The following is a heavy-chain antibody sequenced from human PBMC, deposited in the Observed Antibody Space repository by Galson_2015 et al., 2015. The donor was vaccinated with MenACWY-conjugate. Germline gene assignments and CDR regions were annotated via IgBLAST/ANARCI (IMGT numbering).Heavy chain of an antibody. CDR2: IKADGSFS. V-gene: IGHV3-74*01. Sequence: SLRLSCAASGFTFNNYWMHWVRQPPGKGLEWISYIKADGSFSNYADSVKGRFTISTDNAKNMVYLQMDGLGGDDTAVYYCTRGNDGYGRFDPWGQGTLVTVSS. D-gene: IGHD5-24*01. CDR3: TRGNDGYGRFDP. CDR1: GFTFNNYW. J-gene: IGHJ5*02.